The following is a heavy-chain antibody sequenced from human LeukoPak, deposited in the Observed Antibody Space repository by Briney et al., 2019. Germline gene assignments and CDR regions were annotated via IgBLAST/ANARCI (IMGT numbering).Heavy chain of an antibody. CDR2: INPNTGDT. V-gene: IGHV1-2*06. CDR3: ARSWDTVADAFDI. Sequence: ASVKVSCKASGYSFADYYMHWVREAPGQGLEWMGRINPNTGDTNYAQKFQGRVTMTRDTSISTAYMELSRLRSDDTAVYYCARSWDTVADAFDIWGQGTMVTVSS. J-gene: IGHJ3*02. CDR1: GYSFADYY. D-gene: IGHD4-17*01.